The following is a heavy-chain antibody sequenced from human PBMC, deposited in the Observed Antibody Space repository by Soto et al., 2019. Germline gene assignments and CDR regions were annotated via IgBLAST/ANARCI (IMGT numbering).Heavy chain of an antibody. D-gene: IGHD5-12*01. CDR1: GCTFSSYS. J-gene: IGHJ4*02. CDR2: ISGSGVST. V-gene: IGHV3-23*01. CDR3: ARDPSGRIGEPLRSVYEILFDY. Sequence: PGGSLRLSCAASGCTFSSYSMSWVRQAPGKGLEWVATISGSGVSTHYADSVKGRFTVSRDISSSTLFLQMNSLRADDAAVYYCARDPSGRIGEPLRSVYEILFDYWGQGTLVTVSS.